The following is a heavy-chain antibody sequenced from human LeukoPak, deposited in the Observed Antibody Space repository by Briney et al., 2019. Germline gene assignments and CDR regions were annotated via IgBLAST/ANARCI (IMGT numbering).Heavy chain of an antibody. D-gene: IGHD3-3*01. Sequence: TGGSLRLSCAASGFTFSSYSMNWVRQAPGKGLEWVAFIRYDGSNKYYADSVKGRFTISRDNSKNTLYLQMNSLRAEDTAVYYCAKVGQTYYDFWSGYYPDYWGQGTLVTVSS. CDR2: IRYDGSNK. J-gene: IGHJ4*02. CDR3: AKVGQTYYDFWSGYYPDY. V-gene: IGHV3-30*02. CDR1: GFTFSSYS.